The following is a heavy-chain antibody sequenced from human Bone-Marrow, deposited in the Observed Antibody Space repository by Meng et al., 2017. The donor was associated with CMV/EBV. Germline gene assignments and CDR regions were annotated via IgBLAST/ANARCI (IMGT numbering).Heavy chain of an antibody. CDR3: ANWDSYYYDSSGRSGY. J-gene: IGHJ4*02. CDR2: IRYDGSNK. Sequence: GESLKISCAASGFTFSSYGMHWVRQAPGKGLEWVAFIRYDGSNKYYADPVKGRFTISRDNSKNTLYLQMNSLRAEDTAVYYCANWDSYYYDSSGRSGYWGQGTLVTVSS. CDR1: GFTFSSYG. D-gene: IGHD3-22*01. V-gene: IGHV3-30*02.